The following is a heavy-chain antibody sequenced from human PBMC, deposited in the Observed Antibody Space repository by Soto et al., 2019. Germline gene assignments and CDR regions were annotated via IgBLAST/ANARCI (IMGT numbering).Heavy chain of an antibody. V-gene: IGHV3-33*01. Sequence: QVQLVESGGGVVQPGRSLRLSCAASGFTFSSYGMHWVRQAPGKGLEWVAVIWYDGSNKYYADSVKGRFTISRDNSKNTLYLQMNSLRAEDTAVYYCARDCNSYGCFDYWGRGTLVTVSS. CDR3: ARDCNSYGCFDY. J-gene: IGHJ4*02. D-gene: IGHD5-18*01. CDR2: IWYDGSNK. CDR1: GFTFSSYG.